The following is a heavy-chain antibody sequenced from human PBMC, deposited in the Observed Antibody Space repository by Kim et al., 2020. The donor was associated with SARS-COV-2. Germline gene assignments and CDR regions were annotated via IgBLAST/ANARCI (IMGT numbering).Heavy chain of an antibody. V-gene: IGHV3-9*01. J-gene: IGHJ3*02. CDR1: GFTFGDYA. Sequence: GGSLRLSCAASGFTFGDYAMHWVRQAPGKGLEWVSGISWNSGSIGYADSVKGRFTISRDNAKNSLYLQMNSLRAEDTALYYCAKSQDAIVVVTSSAFDIWGQGTMVTVSS. D-gene: IGHD3-22*01. CDR3: AKSQDAIVVVTSSAFDI. CDR2: ISWNSGSI.